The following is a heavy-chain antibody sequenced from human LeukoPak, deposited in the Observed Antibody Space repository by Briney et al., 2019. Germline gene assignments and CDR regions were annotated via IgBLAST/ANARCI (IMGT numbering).Heavy chain of an antibody. V-gene: IGHV3-74*01. CDR1: GFTFSTSW. CDR3: VRVRSSSWYDY. Sequence: GGSLRLSCATSGFTFSTSWMHWVRQAPGKGLVWVSRISSDGSTTTYADSVKGRFTISRDNAKNTLYLQMNSLRVEDTAVYYRVRVRSSSWYDYWGQGALVTVSS. J-gene: IGHJ4*02. CDR2: ISSDGSTT. D-gene: IGHD6-13*01.